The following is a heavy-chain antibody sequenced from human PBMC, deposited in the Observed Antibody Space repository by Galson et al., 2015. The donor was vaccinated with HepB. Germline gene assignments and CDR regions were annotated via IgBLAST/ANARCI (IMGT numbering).Heavy chain of an antibody. CDR3: ARDLRYIGGRGYYYYGMDV. J-gene: IGHJ6*02. V-gene: IGHV1-2*02. Sequence: SVKVSCKASAYSFTDYYIHWVRQAPGQGLEWMGWINPNSGGTNYAQKFQGRATMTRDTSTNTAYMELSRLRSDDTAVYYCARDLRYIGGRGYYYYGMDVWGQGTTVTVSS. CDR1: AYSFTDYY. CDR2: INPNSGGT. D-gene: IGHD1-14*01.